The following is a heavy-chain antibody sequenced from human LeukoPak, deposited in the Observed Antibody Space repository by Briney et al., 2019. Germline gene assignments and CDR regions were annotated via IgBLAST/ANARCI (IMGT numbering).Heavy chain of an antibody. CDR3: ARVEASLWHSSGYDYYYYYMDV. J-gene: IGHJ6*03. D-gene: IGHD3-22*01. V-gene: IGHV3-53*01. CDR2: IYSGGST. CDR1: GFTVSSNY. Sequence: GGSLRLSCAASGFTVSSNYMSWVRQAPGKGLEWVSVIYSGGSTYYADSVKGRFTISRDNSKNTLYLQMNSLRAEDTAVYYCARVEASLWHSSGYDYYYYYMDVWGKGTTVTISS.